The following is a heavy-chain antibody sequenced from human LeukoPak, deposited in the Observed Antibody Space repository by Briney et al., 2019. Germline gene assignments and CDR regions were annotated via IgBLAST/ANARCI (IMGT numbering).Heavy chain of an antibody. CDR2: ISSSSSYI. J-gene: IGHJ6*02. Sequence: GGSLRLSCAASGFTFSSYSMNWVRQAPGKGLEWVSSISSSSSYIYYADSVKGRFTISRDNAKNSLYLQMNSLRAEDTAVYYCAKDLQLERRGYYYGMDVWGQGTTVTVSS. CDR3: AKDLQLERRGYYYGMDV. D-gene: IGHD1-1*01. CDR1: GFTFSSYS. V-gene: IGHV3-21*01.